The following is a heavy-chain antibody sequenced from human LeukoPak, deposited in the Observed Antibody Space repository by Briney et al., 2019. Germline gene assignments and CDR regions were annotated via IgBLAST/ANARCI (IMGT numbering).Heavy chain of an antibody. J-gene: IGHJ4*02. V-gene: IGHV4-4*07. CDR1: GGSISSYY. D-gene: IGHD3-16*02. CDR3: ARATTYYDYVWGSYRPPYFDY. CDR2: IYTSGST. Sequence: SETLSLTCTVSGGSISSYYWSWIRQPAGKGLEWIGRIYTSGSTNYNPSLKSRVTLSVDTSKNQFSLKLSSVTAADTAVYYCARATTYYDYVWGSYRPPYFDYWGQGTLVTVSS.